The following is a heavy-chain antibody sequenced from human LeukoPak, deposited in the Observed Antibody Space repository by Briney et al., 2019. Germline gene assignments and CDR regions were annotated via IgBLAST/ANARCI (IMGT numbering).Heavy chain of an antibody. CDR2: ISGSGGST. D-gene: IGHD3-9*01. Sequence: GGSLRLSCAASGFTLSSYAMSWVRQAPGKGLEWVSAISGSGGSTYYADSVKGRFTISRDNSKNTLYLQMNSLRAEDTAVYYCAKDDILNDYFDYWGQGTLVTVSS. J-gene: IGHJ4*02. CDR3: AKDDILNDYFDY. V-gene: IGHV3-23*01. CDR1: GFTLSSYA.